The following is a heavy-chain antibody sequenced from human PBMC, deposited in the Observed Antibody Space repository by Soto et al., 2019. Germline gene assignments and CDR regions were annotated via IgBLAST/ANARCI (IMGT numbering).Heavy chain of an antibody. D-gene: IGHD3-3*01. CDR1: GYTFISYA. CDR3: ARALSSDYDFWSGYYRAHYFDY. CDR2: INTNTGNP. Sequence: ASVKVSCKASGYTFISYAMNWVRQAPGQGLEWMGWINTNTGNPTYAQGFTGRFVFSLDASVTTAYLQICSLKAEDTAVYYCARALSSDYDFWSGYYRAHYFDYWGQGTQVTVSS. J-gene: IGHJ4*02. V-gene: IGHV7-4-1*01.